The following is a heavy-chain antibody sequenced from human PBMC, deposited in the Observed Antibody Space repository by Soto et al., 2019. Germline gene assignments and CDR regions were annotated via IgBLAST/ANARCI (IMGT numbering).Heavy chain of an antibody. V-gene: IGHV4-4*02. CDR2: IDHTGRT. Sequence: QVQLQESGPGLVKPSGTLSLTCVITNASISSSNWWSGVRQPPGKGLEWIGEIDHTGRTNYNPSLRSRGTMSIDKYNNRFSLRLSSLTAADTAVYYCVRDEAHYDILTGSSLGRAFDIWGQGTMVTVSS. D-gene: IGHD3-9*01. CDR3: VRDEAHYDILTGSSLGRAFDI. J-gene: IGHJ3*02. CDR1: NASISSSNW.